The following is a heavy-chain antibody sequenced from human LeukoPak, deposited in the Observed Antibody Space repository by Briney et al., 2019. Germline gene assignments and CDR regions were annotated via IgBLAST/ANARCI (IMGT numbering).Heavy chain of an antibody. Sequence: SETLSLTCTVSGGSISSSSYYWGWIRQPPGKGLEWIGSIYYSGSTNYNPSLKSRVTISVDTSKNQFSLKLSSVTAADTAVYYCARKGGDYFDYWGQGTLVTVSS. CDR2: IYYSGST. V-gene: IGHV4-39*07. D-gene: IGHD3-16*01. CDR3: ARKGGDYFDY. J-gene: IGHJ4*02. CDR1: GGSISSSSYY.